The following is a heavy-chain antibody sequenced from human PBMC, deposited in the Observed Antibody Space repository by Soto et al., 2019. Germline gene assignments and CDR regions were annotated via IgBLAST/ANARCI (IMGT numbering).Heavy chain of an antibody. V-gene: IGHV4-30-4*01. J-gene: IGHJ4*02. CDR2: ISNSGST. CDR1: GGSVTSDEDY. Sequence: SETLSLTCTVSGGSVTSDEDYWSWIRQSPGKGLEWIGYISNSGSTGYNPSLKTRLSMSVDRSKNQFTLRLTSVTAADTAVYFCATESGSTYGYFDYWGQGTLVTVSS. CDR3: ATESGSTYGYFDY. D-gene: IGHD4-17*01.